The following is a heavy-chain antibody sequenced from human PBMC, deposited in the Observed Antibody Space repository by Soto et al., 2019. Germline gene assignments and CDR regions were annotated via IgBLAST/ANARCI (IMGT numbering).Heavy chain of an antibody. Sequence: QVQLQESGPGLVKPSETLSLTCTVSGGSIRIYYWNWIRQPPGKGLEWIGYIYYSGSTNYNPSLTSRVTISLDASKNHFSLKLNSVTAADTAVYSCARADYGGTPEYWGQGALVTVSS. CDR2: IYYSGST. CDR1: GGSIRIYY. J-gene: IGHJ4*02. CDR3: ARADYGGTPEY. V-gene: IGHV4-59*01. D-gene: IGHD4-17*01.